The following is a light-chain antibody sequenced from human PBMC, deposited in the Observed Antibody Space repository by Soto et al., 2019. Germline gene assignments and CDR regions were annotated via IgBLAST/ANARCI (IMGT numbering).Light chain of an antibody. CDR2: DVS. J-gene: IGKJ5*01. Sequence: EIVLTQSPATLSLSTGERATLSCRASQSVSRYLAWYQQKPGQAPRLLIYDVSHRATGIPVRFSGSGSETDFTLTISSLEPEDFAVYYCQQRNSWITFGQGTRLEI. CDR1: QSVSRY. V-gene: IGKV3-11*01. CDR3: QQRNSWIT.